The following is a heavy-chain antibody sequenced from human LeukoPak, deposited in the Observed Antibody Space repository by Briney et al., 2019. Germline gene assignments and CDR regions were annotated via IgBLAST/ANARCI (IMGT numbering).Heavy chain of an antibody. CDR2: ISAYNGNT. CDR1: GYTFTSYG. J-gene: IGHJ4*02. CDR3: ARTDLYDSSGYYYFTLDY. V-gene: IGHV1-18*01. D-gene: IGHD3-22*01. Sequence: ASVKVSCKASGYTFTSYGISWVRQAPGQGLEWMGWISAYNGNTNYAQKLQGRVTMTTDTSTSTAYMELRSLRSNDTVVYYCARTDLYDSSGYYYFTLDYWGQGTLVTVSS.